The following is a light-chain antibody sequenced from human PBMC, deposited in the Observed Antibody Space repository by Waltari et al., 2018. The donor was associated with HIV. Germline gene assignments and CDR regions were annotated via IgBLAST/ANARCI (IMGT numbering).Light chain of an antibody. CDR3: LQHNRYPLT. CDR2: TVS. CDR1: QDIRND. Sequence: DIQMTQSPSSLSASVGDRVTITCRASQDIRNDLGWYQQKPGKAPERLMSTVSSLQSVVPSRFSGSGSGTEFTLTISSLQPEDFATYYCLQHNRYPLTFGGGTKVEIK. V-gene: IGKV1-17*01. J-gene: IGKJ4*01.